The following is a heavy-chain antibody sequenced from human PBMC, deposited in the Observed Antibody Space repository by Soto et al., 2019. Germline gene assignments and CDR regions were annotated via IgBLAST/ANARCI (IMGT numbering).Heavy chain of an antibody. CDR1: GFIFSSYW. D-gene: IGHD2-21*01. Sequence: EVPLVESGGGLVQSGGSLRLSCAASGFIFSSYWMNWVRQAPGKGLVWVARISTDGRSTTYADSVKGRFTVSRDNAKNTLYLQLNRLRAYDTAVDYCAAWGHIGPVSVTGFDIWGQGTLVTVSS. V-gene: IGHV3-74*03. CDR3: AAWGHIGPVSVTGFDI. CDR2: ISTDGRST. J-gene: IGHJ4*02.